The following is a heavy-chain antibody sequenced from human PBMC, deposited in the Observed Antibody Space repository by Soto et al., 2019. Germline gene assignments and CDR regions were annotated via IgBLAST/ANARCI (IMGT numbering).Heavy chain of an antibody. Sequence: QLQLRESGSGLVKPSQTLSLTCAVSGGSISSGGYSWSWIRQPPGKGLEWIGYIYYGSTYYNPSLKSRVTISVDRSKNQFSLKLSSVTAADTAVYYCARTPDIWGQGTMVTVSS. J-gene: IGHJ3*02. CDR1: GGSISSGGYS. V-gene: IGHV4-30-2*01. CDR2: IYYGST. CDR3: ARTPDI.